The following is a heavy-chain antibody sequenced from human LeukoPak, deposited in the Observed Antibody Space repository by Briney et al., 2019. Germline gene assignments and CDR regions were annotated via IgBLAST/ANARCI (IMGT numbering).Heavy chain of an antibody. J-gene: IGHJ4*02. V-gene: IGHV4-39*07. Sequence: SETLSLTCTVSGGSISSSSYYWGWIRQPPGKGLEWIGSIYYSGSTYYNPSLKSRVTISVDTSKNQFSLKLSSVTAADTAVYYCARDLLNYYDSSGYYRYFDYWGQGTLVTVSS. D-gene: IGHD3-22*01. CDR2: IYYSGST. CDR3: ARDLLNYYDSSGYYRYFDY. CDR1: GGSISSSSYY.